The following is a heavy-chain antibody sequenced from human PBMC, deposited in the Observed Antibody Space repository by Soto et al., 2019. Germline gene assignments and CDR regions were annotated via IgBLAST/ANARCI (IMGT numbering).Heavy chain of an antibody. V-gene: IGHV1-46*01. CDR3: ARRLIVAVPSLIEKYGLDV. CDR2: INPGGGST. CDR1: GYRFSSYY. Sequence: QVQLVQSGAEVRKPGASVKISCKASGYRFSSYYMHWVRQAPGRGLEWMGVINPGGGSTTYAQRFQGRVTMTRDTSTDTVYMDLSSLRLEDTAVYYCARRLIVAVPSLIEKYGLDVWGQGTTVIVSS. D-gene: IGHD2-15*01. J-gene: IGHJ6*02.